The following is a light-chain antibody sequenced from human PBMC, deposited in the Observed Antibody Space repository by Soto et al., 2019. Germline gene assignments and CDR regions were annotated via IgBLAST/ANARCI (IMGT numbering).Light chain of an antibody. CDR2: GAS. CDR3: QQYGDFQHT. J-gene: IGKJ4*01. CDR1: QTVSGRY. Sequence: EVVLRQSPDTLSLSPGERATLFCRASQTVSGRYLAWYQQKPGQAPRLLIYGASSRATGIPDTFSGSGSGTEFTLTIGRLEPADFAVHYCQQYGDFQHTFGAGTKVDIX. V-gene: IGKV3-20*01.